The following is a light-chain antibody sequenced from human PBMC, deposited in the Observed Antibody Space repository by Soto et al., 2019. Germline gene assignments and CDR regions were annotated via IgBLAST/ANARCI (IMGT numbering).Light chain of an antibody. V-gene: IGKV1-5*03. CDR3: QHYNSYSEA. CDR2: KAS. Sequence: IPMTPSPSTPSGSLLYRFTITFWACQTISSSLAWYQHKPGKAPKLLIYKASTLKSGVPSRFSGSGSGTEFTLTISSLQPDDFATYFRQHYNSYSEAFSQGTKVDIK. J-gene: IGKJ1*01. CDR1: QTISSS.